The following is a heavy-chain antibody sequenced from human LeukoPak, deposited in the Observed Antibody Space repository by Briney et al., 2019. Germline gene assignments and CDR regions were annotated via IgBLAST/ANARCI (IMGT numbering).Heavy chain of an antibody. CDR3: ARPSHYDYVWGSYRR. CDR1: GFTFSSYA. V-gene: IGHV3-30-3*01. CDR2: ISYDGSNK. Sequence: GGSLRLSCAASGFTFSSYAMHWVRQAPGKGLEWVAVISYDGSNKHYADSVKGRFTISRDNSKNTLYLQMNSLRAEDTAVYYCARPSHYDYVWGSYRRWGQGTLVTVSS. D-gene: IGHD3-16*02. J-gene: IGHJ4*02.